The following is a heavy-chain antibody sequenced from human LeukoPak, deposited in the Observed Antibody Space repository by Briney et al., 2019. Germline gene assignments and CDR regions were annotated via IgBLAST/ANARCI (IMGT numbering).Heavy chain of an antibody. D-gene: IGHD3-22*01. CDR1: GFTFSSYS. CDR3: ATYDSSGYY. Sequence: GGSLRLPCAASGFTFSSYSMNWVRQAPGKGLEWVSYISSGSSNIYYADSVKGRFTISRDNAKNSLYLQMNSLRDEDTAVYYCATYDSSGYYWGQGTLVTVSS. CDR2: ISSGSSNI. J-gene: IGHJ4*02. V-gene: IGHV3-48*02.